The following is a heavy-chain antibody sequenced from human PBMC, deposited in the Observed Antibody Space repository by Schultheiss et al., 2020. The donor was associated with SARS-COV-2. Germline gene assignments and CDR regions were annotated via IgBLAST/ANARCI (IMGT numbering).Heavy chain of an antibody. D-gene: IGHD3-3*01. CDR1: GFTVSSNY. J-gene: IGHJ4*02. CDR3: ARANHDFWSDYYADY. CDR2: ISHSGATT. V-gene: IGHV3-11*04. Sequence: GESLKISCAASGFTVSSNYMSWIRQAPGKGLEWISHISHSGATTYYADSVKGRFTVSRDNAKSSLDLQMNSLRVEDTAVYYCARANHDFWSDYYADYWGQGHLVTVSS.